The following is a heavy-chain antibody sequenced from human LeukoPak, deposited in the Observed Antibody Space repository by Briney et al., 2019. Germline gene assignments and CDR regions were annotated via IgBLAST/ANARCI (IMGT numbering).Heavy chain of an antibody. J-gene: IGHJ4*02. CDR1: GLTFSGSA. CDR2: IRSKANSYAT. V-gene: IGHV3-73*01. CDR3: TSVLPGYSSGWFD. D-gene: IGHD6-19*01. Sequence: PGGSLRLSCAASGLTFSGSAMHWVRQASGKGLEWVGRIRSKANSYATAYAASVKGRFTISRDDSKNTAYLQMNSLKTEDTAVYYCTSVLPGYSSGWFDWGQGTLVTVSS.